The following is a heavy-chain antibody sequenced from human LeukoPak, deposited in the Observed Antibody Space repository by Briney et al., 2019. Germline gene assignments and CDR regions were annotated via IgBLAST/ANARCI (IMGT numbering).Heavy chain of an antibody. J-gene: IGHJ4*02. CDR3: AKDPRRCSRTGGYFDY. CDR1: GFTFSSYE. D-gene: IGHD6-13*01. V-gene: IGHV3-48*03. Sequence: GGSLRLSCAASGFTFSSYEMNWVREAPGKGLEWVSYISSSGSTIYYADSVKGRFTISRDNAKNSLYLQMNSLRAEDTAVYYCAKDPRRCSRTGGYFDYWGQGTLVTVSS. CDR2: ISSSGSTI.